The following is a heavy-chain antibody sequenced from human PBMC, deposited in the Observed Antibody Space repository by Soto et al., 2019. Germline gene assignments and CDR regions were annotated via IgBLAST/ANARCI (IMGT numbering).Heavy chain of an antibody. CDR1: GGSINSGDYH. CDR2: IYYSGTP. CDR3: ARAYRVPSAGAMDV. Sequence: QVQLQESGPGLVKPSQTLSLTCTVSGGSINSGDYHWSWIRQSPGKGLEWIGAIYYSGTPYYNPSLKRRIRISVETSKTQFSLKVNSVTAADTAVYYCARAYRVPSAGAMDVWGQGTTVTVSS. J-gene: IGHJ6*02. V-gene: IGHV4-30-4*01. D-gene: IGHD3-16*02.